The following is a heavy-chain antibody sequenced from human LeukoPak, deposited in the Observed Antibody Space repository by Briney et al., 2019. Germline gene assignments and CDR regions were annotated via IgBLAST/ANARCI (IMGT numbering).Heavy chain of an antibody. CDR2: ISGSGDSA. CDR1: GFTFSSYG. Sequence: GGSLRLSCAASGFTFSSYGMSWVRQAPGKGLEWVSVISGSGDSAYYAESVKGQFTISRDNSKNTLYLQMNSLRAEDTAVYYCAKQGRDWLRDYYYYMDVWGKGTTVTISS. J-gene: IGHJ6*03. V-gene: IGHV3-23*01. CDR3: AKQGRDWLRDYYYYMDV. D-gene: IGHD3-9*01.